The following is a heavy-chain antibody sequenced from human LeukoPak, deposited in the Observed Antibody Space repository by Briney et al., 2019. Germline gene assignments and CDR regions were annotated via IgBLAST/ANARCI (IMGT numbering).Heavy chain of an antibody. CDR1: GFSLTTSDMC. Sequence: SGPTLVNPTQTLTLTCTFSGFSLTTSDMCVSWIRQPPGKALEWLARIDWDDDKFYNTSLKTRLTISKDTSKNQVVLTMTNMDPVDTATYYCTRTIANKYFFDSWGQGTLVTVSS. J-gene: IGHJ4*02. D-gene: IGHD2-21*01. V-gene: IGHV2-70*17. CDR2: IDWDDDK. CDR3: TRTIANKYFFDS.